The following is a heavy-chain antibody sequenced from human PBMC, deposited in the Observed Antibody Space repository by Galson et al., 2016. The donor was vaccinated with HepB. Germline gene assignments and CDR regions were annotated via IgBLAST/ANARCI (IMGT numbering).Heavy chain of an antibody. D-gene: IGHD6-19*01. CDR3: ARDWGSSGWYNWFDP. CDR2: IYSGGDT. CDR1: GLTVYNNY. Sequence: SLRLSCAASGLTVYNNYMSWVRQAPGKGLECISLIYSGGDTVYADSVKGRFTISRDHSKNTVYLQMNSLRREDTALYYCARDWGSSGWYNWFDPWGQGTLVTVSS. J-gene: IGHJ5*02. V-gene: IGHV3-66*01.